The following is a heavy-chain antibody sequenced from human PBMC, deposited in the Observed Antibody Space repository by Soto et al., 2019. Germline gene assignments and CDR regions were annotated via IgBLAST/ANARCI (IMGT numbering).Heavy chain of an antibody. D-gene: IGHD2-21*01. CDR3: AGERLRGGVVPFDI. CDR2: IYYSGST. CDR1: GGSFSSGDYY. V-gene: IGHV4-30-4*01. Sequence: QVQLQESGPGLVKPSQTLSLTCTVSGGSFSSGDYYWSWIRQPPGKGLEWIGHIYYSGSTYYNPSLKSRVTISVDTSKNQFSLKLSSVTAADTAVYYCAGERLRGGVVPFDIWGQGTMVTVSS. J-gene: IGHJ3*02.